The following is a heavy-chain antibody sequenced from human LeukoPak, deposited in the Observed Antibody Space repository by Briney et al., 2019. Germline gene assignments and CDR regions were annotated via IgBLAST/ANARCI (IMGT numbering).Heavy chain of an antibody. Sequence: GGSLRLSCEASGFTFSSHAMCWVRQAPGKGLEWVSSIDISGGSTYYADSVQGRFTISRDNSKNTLYLEMNSLRAEDTALYYCANEVRPNDYWGQGTLVTVSS. D-gene: IGHD1-1*01. CDR2: IDISGGST. CDR1: GFTFSSHA. V-gene: IGHV3-23*01. CDR3: ANEVRPNDY. J-gene: IGHJ4*02.